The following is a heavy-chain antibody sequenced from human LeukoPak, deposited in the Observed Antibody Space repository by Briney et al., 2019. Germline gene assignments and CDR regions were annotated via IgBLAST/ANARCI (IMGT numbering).Heavy chain of an antibody. V-gene: IGHV4-61*02. CDR3: ARDYLYGYSSSSVAFDI. CDR2: IYTSGST. Sequence: KPSETLSLTCTVSGGSISSGSYYWSWIRQPAGKGLEWIGRIYTSGSTNYNPSLKSRVTISVDTSKNQFSLKLSSVTAADTAVYYCARDYLYGYSSSSVAFDIWGQGTMVTVSS. CDR1: GGSISSGSYY. J-gene: IGHJ3*02. D-gene: IGHD6-6*01.